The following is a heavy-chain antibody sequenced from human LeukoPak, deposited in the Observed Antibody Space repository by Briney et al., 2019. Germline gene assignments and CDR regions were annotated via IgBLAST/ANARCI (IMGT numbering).Heavy chain of an antibody. D-gene: IGHD5-18*01. V-gene: IGHV3-21*01. CDR2: ISSSSSYI. CDR3: ARADWDTAMIDY. CDR1: GFTFSSYS. J-gene: IGHJ4*02. Sequence: GGSLRLSCAASGFTFSSYSMNWVRQAPGKGLEWVSSISSSSSYIYYADSVKGRFTISRDNAKNSLYLQMNSLRAEDTAVYYCARADWDTAMIDYWGQGNLVTVSS.